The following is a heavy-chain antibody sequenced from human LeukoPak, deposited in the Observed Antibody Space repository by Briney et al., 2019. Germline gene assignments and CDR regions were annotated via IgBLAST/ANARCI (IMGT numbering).Heavy chain of an antibody. V-gene: IGHV1-2*02. CDR2: INPNSGGT. CDR1: GYTFTGYY. Sequence: ASVKVSCKASGYTFTGYYMHWVRQAPGQGLEWMGWINPNSGGTNYAQKFQGRVTMTRDTSISTAYMELSRLRSDDMAVYYCARDQQRNYYYYYMDVWGKGTTVTVSS. D-gene: IGHD6-13*01. CDR3: ARDQQRNYYYYYMDV. J-gene: IGHJ6*03.